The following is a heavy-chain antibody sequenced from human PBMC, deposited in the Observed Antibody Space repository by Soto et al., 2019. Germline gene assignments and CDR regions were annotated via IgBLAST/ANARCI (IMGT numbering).Heavy chain of an antibody. CDR2: IYPGDSDT. V-gene: IGHV5-51*01. CDR3: ARHLRLDSSGKRDTSYYYYYGMDV. CDR1: GYSFTSYW. D-gene: IGHD6-19*01. Sequence: VESLKISCKGSGYSFTSYWIGWVRQMPGKGLEWMGIIYPGDSDTRYSPSFQGQVTISADKSISTAYLQWSSLKASDTAMYYCARHLRLDSSGKRDTSYYYYYGMDVWGQGTTVTVSS. J-gene: IGHJ6*02.